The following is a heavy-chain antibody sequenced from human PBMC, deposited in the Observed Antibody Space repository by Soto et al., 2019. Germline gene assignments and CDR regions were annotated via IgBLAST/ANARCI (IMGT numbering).Heavy chain of an antibody. CDR3: ARHRRGLHGAFWIGLDV. D-gene: IGHD3-3*01. V-gene: IGHV4-31*03. Sequence: SETLCISCTFSGGSISSGVYYWSWIRQHRGQGLECIGYRHYSGSTYYNPSLKSRVTISVGTAKNQFSLKLRSVTAADTAVYYCARHRRGLHGAFWIGLDVWGQGTTVTGSS. CDR1: GGSISSGVYY. CDR2: RHYSGST. J-gene: IGHJ6*01.